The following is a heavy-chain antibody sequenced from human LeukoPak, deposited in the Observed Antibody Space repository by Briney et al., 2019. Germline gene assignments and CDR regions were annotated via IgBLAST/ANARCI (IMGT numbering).Heavy chain of an antibody. CDR1: GFTFSNYW. D-gene: IGHD2-2*03. V-gene: IGHV3-7*01. CDR2: IKQDGSEK. CDR3: ARDWIGRGQTPYYFDY. Sequence: GGSLRLSCAASGFTFSNYWMSWVRQAPGKGLEWVANIKQDGSEKYYVDSVKGRFTISRDNAKNSLYLQMNSLRAEDTAVYYCARDWIGRGQTPYYFDYWGQGTVVTVSS. J-gene: IGHJ4*02.